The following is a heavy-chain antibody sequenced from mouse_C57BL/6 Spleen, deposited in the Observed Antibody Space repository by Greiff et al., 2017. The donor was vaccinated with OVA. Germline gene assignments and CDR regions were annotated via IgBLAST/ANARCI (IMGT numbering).Heavy chain of an antibody. Sequence: VQLKESGAELARPGASVKLSCKASGYTFTSYGISWVKQRTGQGLEWIGEIYPRSGNTYYNEKFKGKATLTADKSSSTAYMELRSLTSEDSAVYFCARGDGNYYAMDYWGQGTSVTVSS. J-gene: IGHJ4*01. CDR1: GYTFTSYG. D-gene: IGHD2-1*01. CDR2: IYPRSGNT. CDR3: ARGDGNYYAMDY. V-gene: IGHV1-81*01.